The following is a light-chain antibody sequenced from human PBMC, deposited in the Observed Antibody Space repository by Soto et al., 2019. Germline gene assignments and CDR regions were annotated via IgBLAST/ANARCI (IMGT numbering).Light chain of an antibody. CDR3: SSYAGSHMGVV. J-gene: IGLJ1*01. Sequence: QSVLTQPPSASGSPGQSVTISCTGTSSDVGGYNYVSWYQQHPGKAPKLMIYEVSKRPSGVPDRFSGSKSGNTASLTVSGLQAEDEADYYCSSYAGSHMGVVSGTGTKVTVL. CDR2: EVS. CDR1: SSDVGGYNY. V-gene: IGLV2-8*01.